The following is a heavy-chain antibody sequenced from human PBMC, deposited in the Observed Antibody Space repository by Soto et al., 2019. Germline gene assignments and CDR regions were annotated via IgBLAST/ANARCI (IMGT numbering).Heavy chain of an antibody. CDR2: IYYSGST. Sequence: SETLSLTCTVSGGSISSGDYYWSWIRQPPGKGLEWIGYIYYSGSTYYNPSLKSRVTISVDTSKNQFSLKLSSVTAADTAVYYCARGRGDYGAVWLDPWGQGTLVTVSS. CDR3: ARGRGDYGAVWLDP. CDR1: GGSISSGDYY. D-gene: IGHD4-17*01. J-gene: IGHJ5*02. V-gene: IGHV4-30-4*01.